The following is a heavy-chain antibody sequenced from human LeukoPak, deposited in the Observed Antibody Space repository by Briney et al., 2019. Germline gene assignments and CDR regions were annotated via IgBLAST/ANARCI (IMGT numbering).Heavy chain of an antibody. CDR2: IRSKAYGGTT. CDR1: GFTFGDYA. Sequence: GGSLRLSCSASGFTFGDYAMSWVRQAPGKGLEWVGFIRSKAYGGTTEYAASVEGRFSISRDDSKSIAYLQMNSPKTEDTAVYFCSRDLNWSFDYWGQGILVTVSS. V-gene: IGHV3-49*04. CDR3: SRDLNWSFDY. D-gene: IGHD1-1*01. J-gene: IGHJ4*02.